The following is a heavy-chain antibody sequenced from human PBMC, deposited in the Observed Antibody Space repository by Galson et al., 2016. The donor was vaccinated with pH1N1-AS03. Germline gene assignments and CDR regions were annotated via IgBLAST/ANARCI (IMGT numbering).Heavy chain of an antibody. J-gene: IGHJ3*02. V-gene: IGHV1-69*04. CDR3: AIGYSATPSGTFDI. D-gene: IGHD2-15*01. Sequence: SVKVSCKASGGTFNTYAISWVRQAPGQGLEWMGRIIPMLNIPDYAQKFQVRVTITEDKSTNTAYMELTNLRSDDTALYYCAIGYSATPSGTFDIWGQGTMVTVSS. CDR2: IIPMLNIP. CDR1: GGTFNTYA.